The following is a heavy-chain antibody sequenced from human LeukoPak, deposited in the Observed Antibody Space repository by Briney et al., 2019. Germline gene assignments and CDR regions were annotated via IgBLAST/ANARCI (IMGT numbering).Heavy chain of an antibody. CDR3: ARGPPQQLITYYYMDV. CDR2: IYYSGST. J-gene: IGHJ6*03. CDR1: GGSISSSNFY. D-gene: IGHD6-13*01. Sequence: SETLSLTCTVSGGSISSSNFYWGWIRQPPGKGLEWIGSIYYSGSTYYNPSLKSRVTISVDTSKNQFSLKLSSVTAADTAVYYCARGPPQQLITYYYMDVWAKRTTVTISS. V-gene: IGHV4-39*07.